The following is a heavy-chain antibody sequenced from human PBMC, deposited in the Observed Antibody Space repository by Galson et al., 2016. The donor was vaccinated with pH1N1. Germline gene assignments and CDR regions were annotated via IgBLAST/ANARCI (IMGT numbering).Heavy chain of an antibody. CDR1: GGSISSEAYY. CDR2: IHYSGTT. J-gene: IGHJ4*02. D-gene: IGHD2-8*01. V-gene: IGHV4-39*07. Sequence: ETLSLTCSVSGGSISSEAYYWGWIRQPPGKGLEWIGGIHYSGTTYHNPSLKSRVTLSVDTSKNQFSLKVTSVTAADTAVYYCARAGGILYDFDYWGQGSLVTVTS. CDR3: ARAGGILYDFDY.